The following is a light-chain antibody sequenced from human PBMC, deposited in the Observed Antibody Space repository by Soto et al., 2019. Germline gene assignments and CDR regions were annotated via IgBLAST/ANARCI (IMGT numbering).Light chain of an antibody. CDR1: QSVYSS. J-gene: IGKJ5*01. CDR3: LHYGGSPLT. V-gene: IGKV3-20*01. CDR2: GAS. Sequence: ETVMTQSPATLSVSPGERATLSCRASQSVYSSLAWYQQKHGQAPRLLIYGASTRTTGIPDRFSGSGSGTDFTLTIGRLEPGDFAVYYCLHYGGSPLTFGQGTRLEI.